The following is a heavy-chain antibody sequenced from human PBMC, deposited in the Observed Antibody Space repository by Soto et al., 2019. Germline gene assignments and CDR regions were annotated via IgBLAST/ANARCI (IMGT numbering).Heavy chain of an antibody. Sequence: QVQLVQSGAEVRKPGSSVKVSCKASGGTFSRQTISWVRQAPGQGLEWMGGISPMFGTANYAQKFQGRVTITADESTSTACMELTGLRSEDTAIYYCARGWGYESSDYYYAYWGQGTLVIVSS. CDR1: GGTFSRQT. J-gene: IGHJ4*02. V-gene: IGHV1-69*01. CDR3: ARGWGYESSDYYYAY. CDR2: ISPMFGTA. D-gene: IGHD3-22*01.